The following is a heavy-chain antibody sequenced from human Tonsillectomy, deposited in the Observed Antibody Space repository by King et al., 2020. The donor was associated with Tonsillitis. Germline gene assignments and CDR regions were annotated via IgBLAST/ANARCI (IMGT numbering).Heavy chain of an antibody. Sequence: HVQLVESGGGLVKPGGSLRLSCAASGFTFSDYYMTWIRQAPGKGLEWVSYISSSGTYTDYADSVKGRFTMSRDSAKKTLYLQMNSLRVDDTAVYYCATSGGDYFLGPHDYWGQGTLVTVSS. CDR3: ATSGGDYFLGPHDY. D-gene: IGHD2/OR15-2a*01. CDR2: ISSSGTYT. V-gene: IGHV3-11*05. CDR1: GFTFSDYY. J-gene: IGHJ4*02.